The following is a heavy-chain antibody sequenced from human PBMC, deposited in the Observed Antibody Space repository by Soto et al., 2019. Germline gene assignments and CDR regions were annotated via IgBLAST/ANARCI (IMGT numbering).Heavy chain of an antibody. Sequence: ASVKVSCKASGYTFTSYGISWVRQAPGQGLEWMGWISAYNGNTNYAQKLQGRVTMTTDTSTSTAYMELRSLRSDDTAVYYCARLGYCSGGSCHNWADYWGQGTLVTVSS. CDR2: ISAYNGNT. CDR1: GYTFTSYG. D-gene: IGHD2-15*01. V-gene: IGHV1-18*01. CDR3: ARLGYCSGGSCHNWADY. J-gene: IGHJ4*02.